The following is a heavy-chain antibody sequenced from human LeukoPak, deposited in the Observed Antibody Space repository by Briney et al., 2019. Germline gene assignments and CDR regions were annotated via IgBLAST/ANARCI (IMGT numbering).Heavy chain of an antibody. D-gene: IGHD5-12*01. Sequence: GESLKISCKGSGYSFTSYWIGWVRQMPGKGLEWIGIIYPGDSDNRYSPSFQGQVTITDDKSISTAYLQWSSLKASDTAMYYCARHSSYSGYDYAFCDYWGQGTLVTVSS. J-gene: IGHJ4*02. CDR2: IYPGDSDN. CDR1: GYSFTSYW. V-gene: IGHV5-51*01. CDR3: ARHSSYSGYDYAFCDY.